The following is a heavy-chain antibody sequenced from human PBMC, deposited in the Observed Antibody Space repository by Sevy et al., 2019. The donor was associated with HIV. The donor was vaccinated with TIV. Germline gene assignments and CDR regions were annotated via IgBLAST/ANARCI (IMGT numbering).Heavy chain of an antibody. Sequence: ASVKVSCKTSGFTFTSYGISWVRQAPGQGLEWMGWISGHNGNTDYAQNFQGRVIMTTDTSTSTAYMELRSLRSDDTAVYYCARMGGHCISRRCYYYYGMGVWGQGTTVTVSS. D-gene: IGHD2-2*01. CDR3: ARMGGHCISRRCYYYYGMGV. J-gene: IGHJ6*02. CDR1: GFTFTSYG. CDR2: ISGHNGNT. V-gene: IGHV1-18*01.